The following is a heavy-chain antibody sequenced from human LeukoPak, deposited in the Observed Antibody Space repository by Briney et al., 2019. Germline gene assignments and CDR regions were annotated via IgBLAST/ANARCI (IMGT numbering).Heavy chain of an antibody. D-gene: IGHD1-1*01. Sequence: ASVKVSCKASGYTFSGYYIHWVRQAPGQGLEWMGWINPNSGGTNYAQKFQGRVTMTRDTSISTAYMELSRLRSDDTAVYYCARDGVDGWNDGSNWFDPWGQGTLVTVSS. CDR3: ARDGVDGWNDGSNWFDP. CDR2: INPNSGGT. V-gene: IGHV1-2*02. CDR1: GYTFSGYY. J-gene: IGHJ5*02.